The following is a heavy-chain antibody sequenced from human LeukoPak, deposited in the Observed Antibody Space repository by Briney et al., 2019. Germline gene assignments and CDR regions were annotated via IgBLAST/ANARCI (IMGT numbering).Heavy chain of an antibody. CDR3: ARDFYYDILTGDYYYGMDV. J-gene: IGHJ6*02. Sequence: QPGGSLRLSCAASGFTFSGHAMGWVRQAPGKGLEWVAVIWYDGSNKYYADSVKGRFTISRDNSKNTLYLQMNSLRAEDTAVYYCARDFYYDILTGDYYYGMDVWGQGTTVTVSS. D-gene: IGHD3-9*01. CDR2: IWYDGSNK. V-gene: IGHV3-33*08. CDR1: GFTFSGHA.